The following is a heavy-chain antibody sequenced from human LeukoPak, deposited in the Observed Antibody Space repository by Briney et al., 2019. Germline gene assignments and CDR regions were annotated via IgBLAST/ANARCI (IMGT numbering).Heavy chain of an antibody. CDR1: GYSISSNNW. CDR2: IYYNGNT. Sequence: PSDTLSLTCAVSGYSISSNNWWAWIRQPPGKGQEWIGYIYYNGNTYYNPYNPSLTSRVTMSVDTSKNQFSLKLDSVTEIDTAMYYCARNQAVAANRGAFDISGQGTMVTVSS. V-gene: IGHV4-28*01. CDR3: ARNQAVAANRGAFDI. D-gene: IGHD6-19*01. J-gene: IGHJ3*02.